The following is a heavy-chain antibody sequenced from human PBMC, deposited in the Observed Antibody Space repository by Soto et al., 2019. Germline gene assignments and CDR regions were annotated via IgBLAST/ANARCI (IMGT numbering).Heavy chain of an antibody. CDR2: IFYSGST. D-gene: IGHD5-18*01. V-gene: IGHV4-30-4*01. Sequence: QVQLQESGPGLVKPSQTLSLTCTVSGGPISSGDYYWTWIRQPPGNGLEWIGYIFYSGSTSYNPSLKSRVTISVDPSKMQFSLKLSSVTAADTAVYYCARRGYSYGVDAFDIWGQGTMVTVAS. CDR1: GGPISSGDYY. CDR3: ARRGYSYGVDAFDI. J-gene: IGHJ3*02.